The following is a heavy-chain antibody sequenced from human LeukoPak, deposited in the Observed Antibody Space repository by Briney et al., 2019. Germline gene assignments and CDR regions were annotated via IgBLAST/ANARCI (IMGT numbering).Heavy chain of an antibody. D-gene: IGHD2-15*01. V-gene: IGHV4-39*01. Sequence: PSETLSLTCTVSGGSISSSSYYWGWIRQPPGKGLEWIGSIYYSGSTYYNPSLKSRVTISVDTSKNQFSLKLSSVTAADTAVYYCAVHRPGYCSGGSCYSGYFDYWGQGTLVTVSS. J-gene: IGHJ4*02. CDR2: IYYSGST. CDR3: AVHRPGYCSGGSCYSGYFDY. CDR1: GGSISSSSYY.